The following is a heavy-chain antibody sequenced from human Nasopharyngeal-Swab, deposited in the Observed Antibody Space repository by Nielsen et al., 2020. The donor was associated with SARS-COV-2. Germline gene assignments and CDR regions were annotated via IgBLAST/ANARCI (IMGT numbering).Heavy chain of an antibody. CDR1: GLGFSNYE. CDR2: ISTTTATI. J-gene: IGHJ3*02. V-gene: IGHV3-48*03. Sequence: GESLKISCAASGLGFSNYEMNWVRQAPGKGLEWISYISTTTATIYYADSVKGRFTISRDNAKNSLYLQMNSLRAEDTAVYYCAREVPYSGHDDAFEIWGQGTMVTVSA. D-gene: IGHD5-12*01. CDR3: AREVPYSGHDDAFEI.